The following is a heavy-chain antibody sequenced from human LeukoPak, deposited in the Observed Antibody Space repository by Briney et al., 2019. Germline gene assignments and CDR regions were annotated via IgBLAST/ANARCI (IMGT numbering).Heavy chain of an antibody. V-gene: IGHV1-2*02. J-gene: IGHJ4*02. CDR1: GYSFSGYY. Sequence: ASVKVSCKASGYSFSGYYIHWVRQAPGQGLEWMGWINPRISGTNYAQIFQGRVTMTSDTSISTAYMELSRLGSEDTAVYYCARDYGGERGGYHFDSWGQGTLVTVSS. CDR2: INPRISGT. D-gene: IGHD3-10*01. CDR3: ARDYGGERGGYHFDS.